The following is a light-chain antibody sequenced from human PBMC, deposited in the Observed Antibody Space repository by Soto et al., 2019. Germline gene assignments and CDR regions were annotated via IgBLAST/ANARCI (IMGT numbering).Light chain of an antibody. CDR3: QSYDRSLSGSV. Sequence: QTVVTQPPSVSGAPGQRVTISCTGSSSNIGAGYDVHWYQQLPGTAPKLLIYGNSNRPSGVPDRFSGSKSGTSASLAITGLQADDEADDYCQSYDRSLSGSVFGGGTKLTVL. J-gene: IGLJ3*02. CDR1: SSNIGAGYD. V-gene: IGLV1-40*01. CDR2: GNS.